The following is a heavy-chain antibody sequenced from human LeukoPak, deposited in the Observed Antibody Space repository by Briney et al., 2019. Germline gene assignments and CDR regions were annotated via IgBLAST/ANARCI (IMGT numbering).Heavy chain of an antibody. Sequence: GGSLRLSCAASGFTFSNAWMSWVRQAPGKGLEWVGRIKSKTDGGTTDYAAPVKGRFTISRDDSKNTLYLQMNSLKTEDTAVYYCTTTYYDILTCYRDYWGQGALVTVSS. CDR1: GFTFSNAW. J-gene: IGHJ4*02. V-gene: IGHV3-15*01. D-gene: IGHD3-9*01. CDR3: TTTYYDILTCYRDY. CDR2: IKSKTDGGTT.